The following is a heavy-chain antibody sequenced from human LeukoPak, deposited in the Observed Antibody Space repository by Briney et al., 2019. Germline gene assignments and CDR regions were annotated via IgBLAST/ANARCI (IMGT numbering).Heavy chain of an antibody. CDR3: ARDLSDYGDYVFDY. V-gene: IGHV3-30-3*01. J-gene: IGHJ4*02. Sequence: GGSLRLSCAASGFTFSSYAMHWVRQAPGKGLEGVAVISYDGSNKYYADSVKGRFTISRDNSKHTLYLQMNSLRAEDTAVYYCARDLSDYGDYVFDYWGQGTLVTVSS. D-gene: IGHD4-17*01. CDR1: GFTFSSYA. CDR2: ISYDGSNK.